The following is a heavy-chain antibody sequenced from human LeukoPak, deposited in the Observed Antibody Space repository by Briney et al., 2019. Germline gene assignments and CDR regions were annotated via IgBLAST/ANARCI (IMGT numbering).Heavy chain of an antibody. J-gene: IGHJ4*02. CDR1: GGSISGDYY. Sequence: PSETLSLTCTVSGGSISGDYYWSWIRPHPGKGLEWIGYIYYSGSTYYNPSLKSRVTISVDTSKNQFSLKLSSVAAADTAVYYCARAEVGYFDYWGQGTLVTVSS. CDR3: ARAEVGYFDY. CDR2: IYYSGST. D-gene: IGHD1-26*01. V-gene: IGHV4-31*03.